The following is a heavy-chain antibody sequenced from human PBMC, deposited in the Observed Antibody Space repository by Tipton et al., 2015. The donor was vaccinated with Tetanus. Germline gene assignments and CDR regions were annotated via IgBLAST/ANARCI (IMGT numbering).Heavy chain of an antibody. CDR2: ISGSGTT. J-gene: IGHJ4*02. Sequence: PGLVKPSETLSLTCTVSGASLRGGDYHWSWIRQPPGKGLEWLAYISGSGTTNSNYYLKSRITMTQDTSRNQFSLKLTSVTAADTAVYYCAREPGFSYGFKYWGQGILVTVSS. D-gene: IGHD5-18*01. CDR1: GASLRGGDYH. CDR3: AREPGFSYGFKY. V-gene: IGHV4-61*08.